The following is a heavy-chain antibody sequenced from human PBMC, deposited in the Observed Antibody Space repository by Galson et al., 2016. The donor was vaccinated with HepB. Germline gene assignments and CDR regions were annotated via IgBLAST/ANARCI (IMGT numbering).Heavy chain of an antibody. CDR2: IWYDGSTQ. CDR1: GFTFSNSG. Sequence: SLRLSCAASGFTFSNSGMHWVRQAPGKWLEWVAVIWYDGSTQYYGDSVKGRFTISRDNSKNVLYLQMNSLRVEDTAVYYCARALPGNLRASDVWGQGTLVSVSS. CDR3: ARALPGNLRASDV. V-gene: IGHV3-33*01. J-gene: IGHJ3*01. D-gene: IGHD1-14*01.